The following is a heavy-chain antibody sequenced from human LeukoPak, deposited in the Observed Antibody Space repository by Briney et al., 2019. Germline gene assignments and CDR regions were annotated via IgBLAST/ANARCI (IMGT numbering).Heavy chain of an antibody. CDR1: GYTFTSYY. V-gene: IGHV1-46*01. D-gene: IGHD7-27*01. Sequence: ASVKVSCKASGYTFTSYYMHWVRQAPGQGLEWMGIINPSGGSTSYAQKFQDRVTMTRDTSTSTVYMELSSLRSEDTAVYYCARELTGGAIYYYYYYGMDVWGQGTTATVSS. J-gene: IGHJ6*02. CDR3: ARELTGGAIYYYYYYGMDV. CDR2: INPSGGST.